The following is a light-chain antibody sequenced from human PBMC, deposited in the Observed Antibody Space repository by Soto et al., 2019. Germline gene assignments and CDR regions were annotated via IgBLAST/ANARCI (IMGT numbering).Light chain of an antibody. Sequence: DVVMTQSPLSLPVTLGQPASISCRSSQSLVHSDGNTYLSWFLQRPGQSPRRLIYNVSNRDSRVPDRFRGSGSGTDFTLTISRVEAEDVGVYYCMQGTHWPPYTFGQGIKLEIK. CDR2: NVS. J-gene: IGKJ2*01. CDR3: MQGTHWPPYT. CDR1: QSLVHSDGNTY. V-gene: IGKV2-30*02.